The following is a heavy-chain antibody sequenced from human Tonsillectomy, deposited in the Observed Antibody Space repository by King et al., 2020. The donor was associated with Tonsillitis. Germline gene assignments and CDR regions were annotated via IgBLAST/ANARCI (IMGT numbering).Heavy chain of an antibody. CDR3: AKDYYDIWNAMDV. J-gene: IGHJ6*02. V-gene: IGHV3-23*04. CDR1: GFTFSSYA. CDR2: ISGSGGST. D-gene: IGHD3-22*01. Sequence: VQLVESGGGLVQPGGSLRLSCAASGFTFSSYAMSWVRQAPGKGLEWVSAISGSGGSTYYADSVKGRFTISRDNSKNTLSLQMNSLRAEDRAVYYCAKDYYDIWNAMDVWGQGTTVTVSS.